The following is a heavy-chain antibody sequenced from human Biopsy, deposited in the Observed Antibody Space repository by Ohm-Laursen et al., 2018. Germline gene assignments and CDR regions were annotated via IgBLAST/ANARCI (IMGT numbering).Heavy chain of an antibody. CDR3: VRGVDYYDPYHYCALDV. V-gene: IGHV4-34*01. D-gene: IGHD3-22*01. Sequence: GTLSLTCSVYGESFNGYHWSWIRQTPGKGLEWIGEINHSGRTNYNPSLKIRVTISVDKSKNQFSLKVRSVTAADTAVYYCVRGVDYYDPYHYCALDVWGQGTTVTVSS. J-gene: IGHJ6*02. CDR1: GESFNGYH. CDR2: INHSGRT.